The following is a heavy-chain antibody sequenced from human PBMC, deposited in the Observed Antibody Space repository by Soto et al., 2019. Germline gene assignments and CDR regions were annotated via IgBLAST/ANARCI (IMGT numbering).Heavy chain of an antibody. V-gene: IGHV1-18*01. CDR2: ISAYNGNT. CDR1: GYTFTSYG. Sequence: ASVKVSCKASGYTFTSYGISWVRQAPGQGLEWMGWISAYNGNTNYAQKLQGRVTMTTDTSTSTAYMELRSPRSDDTAVYYCARIRDSSGWYGDDYWGQGTLVTVSS. D-gene: IGHD6-19*01. J-gene: IGHJ4*02. CDR3: ARIRDSSGWYGDDY.